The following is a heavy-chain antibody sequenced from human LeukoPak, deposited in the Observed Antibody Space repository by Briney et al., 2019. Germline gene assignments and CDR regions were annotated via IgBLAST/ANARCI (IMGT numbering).Heavy chain of an antibody. Sequence: AASVKVSCKASGYTFTGYYMHWVRQAPGQGLEWMGWINPNSGGTNYAQKFQGRVTMTTDTSTSTAYMELRSLRSDDTAVYYCAREWRWTNDYWGQGTLVTVSS. CDR1: GYTFTGYY. D-gene: IGHD2-15*01. V-gene: IGHV1-2*02. CDR2: INPNSGGT. J-gene: IGHJ4*02. CDR3: AREWRWTNDY.